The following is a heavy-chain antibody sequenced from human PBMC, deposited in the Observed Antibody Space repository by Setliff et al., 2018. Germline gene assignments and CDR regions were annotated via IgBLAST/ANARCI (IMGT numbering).Heavy chain of an antibody. CDR2: ISNSGGTT. Sequence: PGGSLRLSCAGSGLSFSIFWMSWVRQAPGKGLEWVSYISNSGGTTEYAASVKGRFTISRDDSKSIAYLQMNSLKTEDTAVYYCTRDRRAFHWVNDAFDIWGQGTMVTVSS. D-gene: IGHD7-27*01. CDR1: GLSFSIFW. CDR3: TRDRRAFHWVNDAFDI. J-gene: IGHJ3*02. V-gene: IGHV3-49*04.